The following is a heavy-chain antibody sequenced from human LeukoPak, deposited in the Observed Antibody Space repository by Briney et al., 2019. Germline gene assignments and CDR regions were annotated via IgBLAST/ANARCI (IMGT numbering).Heavy chain of an antibody. CDR3: ARDRKGFVVVPDARGNWFDP. J-gene: IGHJ5*02. CDR1: GFTFSSYS. V-gene: IGHV3-21*01. CDR2: ISSSSSYI. Sequence: KPGGSLRLSCAASGFTFSSYSMNWVRQAPGKGLEWVSSISSSSSYIYYADSVKGRFTISRDNAKNSLYLQMNSLRAEDTAVYYCARDRKGFVVVPDARGNWFDPWGQGTLVTVSS. D-gene: IGHD2-2*01.